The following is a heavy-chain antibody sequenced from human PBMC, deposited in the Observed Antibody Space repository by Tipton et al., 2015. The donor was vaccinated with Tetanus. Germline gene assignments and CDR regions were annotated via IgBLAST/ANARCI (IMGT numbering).Heavy chain of an antibody. CDR2: ISGSGGST. V-gene: IGHV3-23*01. CDR3: ARPPMNYDSSGYYLT. CDR1: GFTFSSYA. Sequence: SLRLSCAASGFTFSSYAMSWVRQAPGKGLEWVSAISGSGGSTYYADSVKGRFTISRGNSKNTLYLQMNSLRAEDTAVYYCARPPMNYDSSGYYLTWGQGTMVPVSS. D-gene: IGHD3-22*01. J-gene: IGHJ3*01.